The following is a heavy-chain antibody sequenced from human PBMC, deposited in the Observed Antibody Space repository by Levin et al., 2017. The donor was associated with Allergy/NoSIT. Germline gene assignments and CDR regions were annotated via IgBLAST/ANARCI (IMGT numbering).Heavy chain of an antibody. CDR1: GFTVSGHG. Sequence: GGSLRLSCEASGFTVSGHGMHWVRQAPGKGLEWVAVMWYDGTNKFYADSVKGRFTISRDNSKNTVYLQMNSLRSEDTAVYHCVGDRDGGTYFRLDYWGPGTLVTVSS. CDR2: MWYDGTNK. J-gene: IGHJ4*02. D-gene: IGHD1-26*01. V-gene: IGHV3-33*01. CDR3: VGDRDGGTYFRLDY.